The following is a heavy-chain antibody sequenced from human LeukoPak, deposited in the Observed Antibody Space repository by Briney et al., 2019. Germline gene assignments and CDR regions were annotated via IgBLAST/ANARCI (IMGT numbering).Heavy chain of an antibody. V-gene: IGHV3-23*01. CDR3: AKDRGYSYCYFDY. J-gene: IGHJ4*02. CDR2: ISGSGGST. Sequence: QAGGSLRLSCAASGFTFSSYAMSWVRQAPGGGLEWGSAISGSGGSTYYADSVKGRFTISRDNSKNTLYLQMNSLRAEDTAVYYCAKDRGYSYCYFDYWGQGTLVTVSS. CDR1: GFTFSSYA. D-gene: IGHD5-18*01.